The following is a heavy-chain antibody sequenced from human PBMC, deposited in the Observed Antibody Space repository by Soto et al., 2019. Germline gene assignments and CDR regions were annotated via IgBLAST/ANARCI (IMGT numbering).Heavy chain of an antibody. Sequence: PGESLKISCKGSGYSFTSYWIGWVRQMPGKGLEWMGIIYPGNSDTRYSPSFQGQVTISADKSISTAYLQWSCLKASDTAMYYCAIGRTSFDYYYYGMDVWGQGTTVTVSS. J-gene: IGHJ6*02. CDR2: IYPGNSDT. CDR3: AIGRTSFDYYYYGMDV. V-gene: IGHV5-51*01. CDR1: GYSFTSYW.